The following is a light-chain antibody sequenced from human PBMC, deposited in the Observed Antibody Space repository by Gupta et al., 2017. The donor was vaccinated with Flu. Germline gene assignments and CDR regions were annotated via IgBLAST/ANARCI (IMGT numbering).Light chain of an antibody. CDR1: DIAGYNL. CDR2: GVS. V-gene: IGLV2-8*01. CDR3: MSYTGNNEFAV. J-gene: IGLJ3*02. Sequence: DIAGYNLVSWYQQPPGRPPRLLIYGVSRRPSGVPPRFSGSKSSNTAFLTVSGLQGDDEAAYYCMSYTGNNEFAVFGGGTRLTVL.